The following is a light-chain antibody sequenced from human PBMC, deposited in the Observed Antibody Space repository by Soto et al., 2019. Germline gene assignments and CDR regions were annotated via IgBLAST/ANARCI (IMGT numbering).Light chain of an antibody. CDR1: QSISSY. J-gene: IGKJ4*01. V-gene: IGKV1-39*01. CDR3: QQSYTFPRT. CDR2: DAS. Sequence: DIQMTQSPSTLSASVGDRVTITCRASQSISSYLAWYQQKPGKAPKLLIYDASKLESGVPSRFSGSGSGTDFTLTISSLQSEDFATYYCQQSYTFPRTFGGGTKVEI.